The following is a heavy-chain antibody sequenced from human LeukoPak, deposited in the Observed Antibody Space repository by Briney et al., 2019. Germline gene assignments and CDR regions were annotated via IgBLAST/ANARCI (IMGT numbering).Heavy chain of an antibody. CDR1: GFTFSSYA. J-gene: IGHJ4*02. CDR2: ISGSGGST. D-gene: IGHD2-21*01. Sequence: PGGSLRLSCAASGFTFSSYAMSWVRQAPGKGLEWVSAISGSGGSTYYADSVTGRFTISRDNSNNTLYLQMNSLRAEDTAVYYCAKFLPAHIVVANYYFDYWGQGTLVTVSS. CDR3: AKFLPAHIVVANYYFDY. V-gene: IGHV3-23*01.